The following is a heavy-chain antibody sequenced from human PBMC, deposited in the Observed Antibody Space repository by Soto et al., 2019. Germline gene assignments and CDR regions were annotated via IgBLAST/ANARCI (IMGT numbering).Heavy chain of an antibody. CDR2: VDPKSGSI. CDR3: TRGGRESNWNEGNFEY. CDR1: GCTFTSYD. V-gene: IGHV1-8*01. D-gene: IGHD1-20*01. J-gene: IGHJ4*02. Sequence: ASVKVCCKASGCTFTSYDINWVRQAAGQGLEWMGRVDPKSGSIDFIRKVQGRLTLTADKSTRTAYLELSSLRPEDTAVYYCTRGGRESNWNEGNFEYWGQGTQVTVSS.